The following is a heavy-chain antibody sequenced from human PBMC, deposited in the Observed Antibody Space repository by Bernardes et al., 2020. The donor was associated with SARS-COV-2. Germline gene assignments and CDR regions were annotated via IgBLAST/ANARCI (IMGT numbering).Heavy chain of an antibody. CDR2: ISNDGSIK. CDR1: GFTFSSSA. V-gene: IGHV3-30-3*01. D-gene: IGHD1-7*01. J-gene: IGHJ4*02. CDR3: TRGLELELITWFDY. Sequence: GGSLRLSRTASGFTFSSSAMHWVRQAPGKGPEWVAVISNDGSIKYYTDSVKGRFTISRDNSKNTLYLLMNSLRTDDTAVYYCTRGLELELITWFDYWGQGSLLTVSS.